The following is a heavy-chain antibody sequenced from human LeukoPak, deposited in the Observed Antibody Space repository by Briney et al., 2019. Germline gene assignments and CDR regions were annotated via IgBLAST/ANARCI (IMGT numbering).Heavy chain of an antibody. CDR3: AKGRYSSGWNWYFDL. V-gene: IGHV3-21*01. Sequence: PGGSLRLSCAASGFTFSSYNMNWVRQAPGKGLEWVSSITTSSYIYYADSVKGRFTISRDNAKNTLYLQMNSLRAEDTAVYYCAKGRYSSGWNWYFDLWGRGTLVTVSS. CDR1: GFTFSSYN. CDR2: ITTSSYI. D-gene: IGHD6-19*01. J-gene: IGHJ2*01.